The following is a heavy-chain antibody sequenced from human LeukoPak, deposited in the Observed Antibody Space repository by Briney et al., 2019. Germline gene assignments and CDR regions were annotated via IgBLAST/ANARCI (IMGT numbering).Heavy chain of an antibody. CDR3: ARDYYDPLDYYYMDV. CDR2: INPNSGGT. J-gene: IGHJ6*03. V-gene: IGHV1-2*02. Sequence: ASVKVSCKASGYTFTGYYMHWVRQAPGQGLEWMEWINPNSGGTNYAQKFQGRVTMTRDTSISTAYMELSRLRSDDTAVYYCARDYYDPLDYYYMDVWGKGTTVTVSS. D-gene: IGHD3-22*01. CDR1: GYTFTGYY.